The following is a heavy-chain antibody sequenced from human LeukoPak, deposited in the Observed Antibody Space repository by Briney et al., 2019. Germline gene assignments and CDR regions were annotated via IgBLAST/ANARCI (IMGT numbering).Heavy chain of an antibody. Sequence: GGSLRLSCAASGFTFSSYGMHWVRQAPGEGLEWVALIWYDGSNKYYADSVKGRFTISRDNANNTLYLQMNSLRAEDTAVYYCARSGRGYYDSLDHWGQGDLVTVSS. CDR3: ARSGRGYYDSLDH. D-gene: IGHD3-22*01. CDR2: IWYDGSNK. CDR1: GFTFSSYG. V-gene: IGHV3-33*01. J-gene: IGHJ4*02.